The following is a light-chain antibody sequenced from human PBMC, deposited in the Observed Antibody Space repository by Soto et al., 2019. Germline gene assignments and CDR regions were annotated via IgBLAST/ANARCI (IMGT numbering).Light chain of an antibody. CDR3: QQYNSYSPTWT. V-gene: IGKV1-5*01. CDR1: QSISSW. CDR2: DAS. Sequence: DIQMPQSNSTLSASVGDRVTITCRASQSISSWLAWYQQKPGKAPKLLIYDASSLESGVPSRFSGSGSGTEFTLTISSLQPDDFATYYCQQYNSYSPTWTFGQGTKVDI. J-gene: IGKJ1*01.